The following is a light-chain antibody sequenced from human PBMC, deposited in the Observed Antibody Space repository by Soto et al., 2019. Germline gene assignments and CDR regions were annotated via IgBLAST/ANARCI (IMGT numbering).Light chain of an antibody. Sequence: QSALTQPPSASGTPGQGVVISCSGSHSNVGVNAISWYQHLPGMAPRLLLPTDDQRPSGIPDRFSGSHSGTSASLAISRLQSEDEGHYYCASWDDDLNGPIFGGGTKLTVL. CDR2: TDD. CDR3: ASWDDDLNGPI. V-gene: IGLV1-44*01. J-gene: IGLJ2*01. CDR1: HSNVGVNA.